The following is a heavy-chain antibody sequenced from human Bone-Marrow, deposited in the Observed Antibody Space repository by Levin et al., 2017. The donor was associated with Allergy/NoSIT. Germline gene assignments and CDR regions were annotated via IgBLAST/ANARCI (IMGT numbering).Heavy chain of an antibody. Sequence: GESLKISCAVSGFNFHAYGMTWVRQAPGKGLEWVSTIRGSDDSTYYRDSVTGRFIVSRDSSEDTLYLQMHRLRAEDTAVYYCATFDYSSYGYYFDYWGQGTLVTVSS. CDR3: ATFDYSSYGYYFDY. V-gene: IGHV3-23*01. D-gene: IGHD4-11*01. J-gene: IGHJ4*02. CDR1: GFNFHAYG. CDR2: IRGSDDST.